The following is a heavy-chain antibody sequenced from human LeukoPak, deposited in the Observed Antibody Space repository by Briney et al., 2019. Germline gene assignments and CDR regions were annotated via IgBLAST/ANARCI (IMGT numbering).Heavy chain of an antibody. V-gene: IGHV4-34*01. D-gene: IGHD3-16*02. Sequence: SETLSLTCAGYGGSFSGYYWSWIRQPPGKGLEWIGEINHSGSTNYNPSLKSRVTISVDTSKNQFSLKLSSVTAADTAVYYCARGGDDYVWGSYRSHFDYWGQGTLVTVSS. J-gene: IGHJ4*02. CDR2: INHSGST. CDR3: ARGGDDYVWGSYRSHFDY. CDR1: GGSFSGYY.